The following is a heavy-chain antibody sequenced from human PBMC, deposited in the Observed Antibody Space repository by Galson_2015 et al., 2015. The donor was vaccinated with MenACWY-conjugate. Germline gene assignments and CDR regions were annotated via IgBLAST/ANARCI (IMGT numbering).Heavy chain of an antibody. V-gene: IGHV3-64*01. CDR1: GFNFRSYG. CDR2: ISSNGGRT. D-gene: IGHD3-10*01. J-gene: IGHJ6*02. Sequence: SLRLSCAASGFNFRSYGMQWVRQAPGKGLEHVSAISSNGGRTFYANSVKGRFTISRDNSKNTLYLQMGSLRAEDMAVYYCARVGWFGDYRKEKYAMDVWAKGPRSPSP. CDR3: ARVGWFGDYRKEKYAMDV.